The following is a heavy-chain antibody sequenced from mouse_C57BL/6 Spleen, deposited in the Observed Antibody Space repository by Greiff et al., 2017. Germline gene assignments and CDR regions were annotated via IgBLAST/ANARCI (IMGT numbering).Heavy chain of an antibody. V-gene: IGHV5-16*01. J-gene: IGHJ1*03. Sequence: EVQRVESEGGLVQPGSSMKLSCTASGFTFSDYYMAWVRQVPEKGLEWVANINYDGSSTYYLDSLKSRFIISRDNAKNILYLQMSSLKSEDTATYYCARALITTVVADWYFDVWGTGTTVTVSS. CDR3: ARALITTVVADWYFDV. CDR2: INYDGSST. D-gene: IGHD1-1*01. CDR1: GFTFSDYY.